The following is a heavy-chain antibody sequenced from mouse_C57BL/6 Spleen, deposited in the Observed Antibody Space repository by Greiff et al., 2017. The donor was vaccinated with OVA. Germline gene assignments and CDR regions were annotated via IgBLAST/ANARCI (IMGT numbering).Heavy chain of an antibody. CDR2: ICSGGST. D-gene: IGHD1-1*01. J-gene: IGHJ2*01. CDR1: GFSLTSYG. V-gene: IGHV2-5*01. CDR3: GKSSGSSPDDFDY. Sequence: VQVVESGPGLVQPSQSLSITCTVSGFSLTSYGVHWVRQSPGKGLEWLGVICSGGSTAYNAAIMSRLSITKDNSTCQVFFKMNSLQADDAAIYYCGKSSGSSPDDFDYWGQGTTLTVSS.